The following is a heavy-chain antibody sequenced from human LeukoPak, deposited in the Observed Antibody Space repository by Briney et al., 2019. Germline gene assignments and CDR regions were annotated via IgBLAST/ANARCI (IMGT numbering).Heavy chain of an antibody. CDR2: INPNSAGT. D-gene: IGHD1-26*01. V-gene: IGHV1-2*02. CDR1: GYTFTGYY. J-gene: IGHJ4*02. Sequence: ASVKVSCKASGYTFTGYYMHWVRQAPGQGLEWMGWINPNSAGTNYAQKFQGRVNMTREKSISTAYMELSRLRSDDTAVYYCARDDGGSGSYYIWGQGTLVTVSS. CDR3: ARDDGGSGSYYI.